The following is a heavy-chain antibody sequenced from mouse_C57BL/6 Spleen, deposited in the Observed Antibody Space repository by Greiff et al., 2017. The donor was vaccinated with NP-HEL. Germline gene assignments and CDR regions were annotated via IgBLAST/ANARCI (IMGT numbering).Heavy chain of an antibody. CDR1: GFTFSSYA. CDR3: ARDRVTYYAMDY. CDR2: ISDGGSYT. J-gene: IGHJ4*01. V-gene: IGHV5-4*01. D-gene: IGHD2-1*01. Sequence: EVQRVESGGGLVKPGGSLKLSCAASGFTFSSYAMSWVRQTPEKRLEWVATISDGGSYTYYPDNVKGRFTISRDNAKNNLYLQMSHLKSEDTAMYYCARDRVTYYAMDYWGQGTSVTVSS.